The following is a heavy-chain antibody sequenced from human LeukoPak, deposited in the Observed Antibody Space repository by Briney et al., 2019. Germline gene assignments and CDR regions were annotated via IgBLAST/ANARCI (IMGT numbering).Heavy chain of an antibody. J-gene: IGHJ4*02. D-gene: IGHD6-19*01. CDR1: GFTFNNAW. Sequence: GGALRLFFLASGFTFNNAWMSWGRQAPGEGVEWVGHIKRKTEGGTTDHAAPVKGRFTTSRDDSENTLYLRMNSLKNEDTAVYYCTTSTGRWDYFDFWGQGTLVTVSS. CDR2: IKRKTEGGTT. CDR3: TTSTGRWDYFDF. V-gene: IGHV3-15*01.